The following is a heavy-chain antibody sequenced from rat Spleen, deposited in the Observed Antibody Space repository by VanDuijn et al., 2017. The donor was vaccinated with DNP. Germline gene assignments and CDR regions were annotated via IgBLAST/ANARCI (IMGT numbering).Heavy chain of an antibody. Sequence: EVQLQESGSGLVKPSQSLSLTCSVTGYSITSNYWGWIRKFPGNKLEYIGHISYSGSTNYNPALKSRLSITRDTSKNQFFLQLNSVTTEDTATYYCARGTTGISWFAYWGQGTLVTVSS. CDR1: GYSITSNY. CDR3: ARGTTGISWFAY. V-gene: IGHV3-1*01. J-gene: IGHJ3*01. D-gene: IGHD1-9*01. CDR2: ISYSGST.